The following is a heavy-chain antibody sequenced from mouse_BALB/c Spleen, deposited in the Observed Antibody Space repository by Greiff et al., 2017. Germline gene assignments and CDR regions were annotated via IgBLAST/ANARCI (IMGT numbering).Heavy chain of an antibody. CDR1: GFNIKDTY. D-gene: IGHD2-4*01. Sequence: EVQLQQSGAELVKPGASVKLSCTASGFNIKDTYMHWVKQRPEQGLEWIGRIDPANGNTKYDPKFQGKATITADTSSNTAYLQLSSLTSEDTAVYYCARDYAYWYFDVWGAGTTVTVSS. CDR2: IDPANGNT. V-gene: IGHV14-3*02. CDR3: ARDYAYWYFDV. J-gene: IGHJ1*01.